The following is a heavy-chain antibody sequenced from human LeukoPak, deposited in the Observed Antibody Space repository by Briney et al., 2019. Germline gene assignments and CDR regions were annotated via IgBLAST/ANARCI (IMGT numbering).Heavy chain of an antibody. CDR2: IYYSGST. V-gene: IGHV4-39*07. CDR1: GGSISSSSYY. J-gene: IGHJ4*02. D-gene: IGHD6-19*01. Sequence: PSETLSLTCTVSGGSISSSSYYWGWIRQPPGKGLEWIGSIYYSGSTYYNPSLKSRVTISVDTSKNQFSLKLSSVTAADTAVYYCARVLAVAGFDYWGQGTLVTVSS. CDR3: ARVLAVAGFDY.